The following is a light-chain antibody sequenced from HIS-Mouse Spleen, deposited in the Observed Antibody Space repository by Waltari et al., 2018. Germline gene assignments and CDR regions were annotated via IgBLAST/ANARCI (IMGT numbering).Light chain of an antibody. CDR1: QDISNY. CDR3: QQYDNLPLT. V-gene: IGKV1-33*01. Sequence: DIQMTQSPSSLSASVGYRVTITCQASQDISNYLNWYQQKPGKAPKLLIYDASNLETGVPSRFSGSGSGTDFTFTISSLQPEDIATYYGQQYDNLPLTFGGGTKVEIK. J-gene: IGKJ4*01. CDR2: DAS.